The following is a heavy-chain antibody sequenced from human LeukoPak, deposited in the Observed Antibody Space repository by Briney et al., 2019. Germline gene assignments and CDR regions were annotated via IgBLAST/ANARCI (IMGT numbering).Heavy chain of an antibody. CDR2: IYPGDSDT. J-gene: IGHJ3*02. D-gene: IGHD4-17*01. CDR1: GYSFTNYW. V-gene: IGHV5-51*01. CDR3: AKNGDYGDYLGAFDI. Sequence: GESLKISFKGSGYSFTNYWIGWVRQMPGKGLEWMGIIYPGDSDTRYSPSFQGQVTISVDKSISTAYLQWSSLKASDTAMYYCAKNGDYGDYLGAFDIWGQGTMVTVSS.